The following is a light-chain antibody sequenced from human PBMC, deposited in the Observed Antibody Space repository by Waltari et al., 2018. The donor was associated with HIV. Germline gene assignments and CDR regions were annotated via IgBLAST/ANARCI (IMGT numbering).Light chain of an antibody. V-gene: IGLV8-61*01. CDR1: SDSVPASYC. Sequence: QTVVTQEPSFSVSPGGTVTLTCGLCSDSVPASYCPSWYQQTPGQAPRTLIYITNPRSSGVPDRFSGSSLGNKAALTITGAQADDESVYYCSLYMGGGIWVFGGGTKLTVL. CDR2: ITN. CDR3: SLYMGGGIWV. J-gene: IGLJ3*02.